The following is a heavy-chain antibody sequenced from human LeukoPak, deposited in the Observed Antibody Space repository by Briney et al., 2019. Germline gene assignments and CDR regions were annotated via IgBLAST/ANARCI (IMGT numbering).Heavy chain of an antibody. V-gene: IGHV4-38-2*01. Sequence: SETLSLTCAVSGYSITSGYYWAWIRPPPGKGLEWIGNIYHSGSTYYNASLKSRVTISVDTSKNQFSLKLSSVTAADTAVYYCARRYSNYFFHYWGQGTLVTVSS. D-gene: IGHD4-11*01. J-gene: IGHJ4*02. CDR1: GYSITSGYY. CDR3: ARRYSNYFFHY. CDR2: IYHSGST.